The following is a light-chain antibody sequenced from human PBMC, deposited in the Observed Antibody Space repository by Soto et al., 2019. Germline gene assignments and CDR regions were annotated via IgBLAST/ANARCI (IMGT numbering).Light chain of an antibody. CDR1: NIGSKS. V-gene: IGLV3-21*04. CDR3: RVGDPGV. CDR2: YDS. Sequence: SYELTQPPSVSVAPGKTARITCGGNNIGSKSVHWYQQKPGQAPVLVIYYDSDRPSGYPERFSDSSSGNTATLTISRVEVGDEGDYFWRVGDPGVFGTGTKLAV. J-gene: IGLJ1*01.